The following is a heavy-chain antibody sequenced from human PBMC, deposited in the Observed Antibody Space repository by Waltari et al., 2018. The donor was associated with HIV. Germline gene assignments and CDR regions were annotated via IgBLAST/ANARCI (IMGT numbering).Heavy chain of an antibody. CDR2: IYHSGST. CDR3: ARGSGSTYFEY. J-gene: IGHJ4*02. CDR1: GGSINSDNW. V-gene: IGHV4-4*02. Sequence: QVQLQESGPGLVKPSGTLSLTCAVSGGSINSDNWWIWVRQPPGKGLEWIGEIYHSGSTNYNPSLKSRVTISVDKPKNQFSLELSSVTAADTAVYYCARGSGSTYFEYWGQGTLVTVSS.